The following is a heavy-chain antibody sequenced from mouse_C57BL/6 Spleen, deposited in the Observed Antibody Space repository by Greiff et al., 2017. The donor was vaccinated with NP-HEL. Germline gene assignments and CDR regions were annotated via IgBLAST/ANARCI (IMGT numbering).Heavy chain of an antibody. CDR1: GFNIKDDY. D-gene: IGHD1-1*01. V-gene: IGHV14-4*01. CDR3: TVITTVYFDY. J-gene: IGHJ2*01. CDR2: IDPENGDT. Sequence: EVKLMESGAELVRPGASVKLSCTASGFNIKDDYMHWVKQRPEQGLEWIGWIDPENGDTEYASKFQGKATITADTSSNTAYLQLSSLTSEDTAVYYCTVITTVYFDYWGQGTTLTVSS.